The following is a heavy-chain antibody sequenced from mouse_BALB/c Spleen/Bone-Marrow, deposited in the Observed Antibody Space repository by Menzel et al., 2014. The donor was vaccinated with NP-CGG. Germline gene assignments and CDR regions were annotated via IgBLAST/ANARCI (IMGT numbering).Heavy chain of an antibody. V-gene: IGHV1-69*02. CDR3: ARREYYGSSYLYFDY. Sequence: VQLVESGAELVKPGASVKLSCEASGYTFTSYWMHWVKQRPGQGLEWIGEIDPSDSYTNYNQKFKGKATLTVDKSSSTAYMQLSSLTSEDSAVYYCARREYYGSSYLYFDYWGQGTTLTVSS. CDR2: IDPSDSYT. CDR1: GYTFTSYW. D-gene: IGHD1-1*01. J-gene: IGHJ2*01.